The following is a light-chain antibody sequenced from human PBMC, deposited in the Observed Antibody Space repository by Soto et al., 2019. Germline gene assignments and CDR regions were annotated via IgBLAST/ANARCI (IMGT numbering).Light chain of an antibody. J-gene: IGKJ1*01. Sequence: DIVMTQSPLSLSITPGEPASISCRSSQSLLHSNGYNYLDWYLQKPGQSPQLLIYLGSNRASGVPDRFSGSGSGTAFTLKISRVEAEDVGVYYCMQSIQLPWGFGQGTKVDIK. CDR2: LGS. V-gene: IGKV2-28*01. CDR3: MQSIQLPWG. CDR1: QSLLHSNGYNY.